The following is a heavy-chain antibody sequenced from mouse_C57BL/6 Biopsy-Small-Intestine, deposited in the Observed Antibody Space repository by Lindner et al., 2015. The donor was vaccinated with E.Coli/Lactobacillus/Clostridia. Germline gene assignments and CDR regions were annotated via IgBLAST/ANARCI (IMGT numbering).Heavy chain of an antibody. Sequence: VQLQESGAELVKPGPQSSCPCTASGFNIKDYYMHWVKQRTEQGLEWSGRIDPEDGETKYAPKFQGKATITADTSSNTAYLQLSSLTSEDTAVYYCASSYYYGSSYYAMDYWGQGTSVTVSS. CDR3: ASSYYYGSSYYAMDY. D-gene: IGHD1-1*01. CDR2: IDPEDGET. J-gene: IGHJ4*01. V-gene: IGHV14-2*01. CDR1: GFNIKDYY.